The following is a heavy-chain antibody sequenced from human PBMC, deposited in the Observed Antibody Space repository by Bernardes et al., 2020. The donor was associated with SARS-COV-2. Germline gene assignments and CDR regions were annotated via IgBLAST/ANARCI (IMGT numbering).Heavy chain of an antibody. CDR3: ARTGVAGTEGWFDS. CDR2: LYSSGST. CDR1: GVPISSYY. Sequence: SEPLSLTCTVSGVPISSYYWSWLRKPAGKGLEWIGLLYSSGSTYYNPSLKSRVTMSVDTSKNQFSLRLSSVTAADTAMYYCARTGVAGTEGWFDSWGQGTLVTVSS. V-gene: IGHV4-4*07. J-gene: IGHJ5*01. D-gene: IGHD6-19*01.